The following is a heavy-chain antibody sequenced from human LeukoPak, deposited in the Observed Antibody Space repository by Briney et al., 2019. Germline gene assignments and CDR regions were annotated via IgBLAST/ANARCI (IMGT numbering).Heavy chain of an antibody. D-gene: IGHD2-8*01. CDR2: IYHSGST. J-gene: IGHJ3*02. CDR3: ARDKTNGEPGAFDI. V-gene: IGHV4-59*12. CDR1: GGSISSYY. Sequence: SETLSLTCTVSGGSISSYYWSWIRQPPGKGLEWIGEIYHSGSTYYNPSLKSRVTISVDTSKNQFSLKLSSVTAADTAVYYCARDKTNGEPGAFDIWGQGTMVTVSS.